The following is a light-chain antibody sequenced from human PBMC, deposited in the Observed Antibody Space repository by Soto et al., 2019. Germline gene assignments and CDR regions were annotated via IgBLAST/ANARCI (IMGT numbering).Light chain of an antibody. CDR3: PVWDSSSDHEAV. CDR1: NIGSKS. CDR2: YDS. Sequence: SYELTQPPSVSVAPGKTARITCGGNNIGSKSVHWYQQKPGQAPVLVIYYDSDRPSGIPERFSGSNSGNTATLTISRVEAGDEADYYCPVWDSSSDHEAVFGGGTQLTVL. V-gene: IGLV3-21*04. J-gene: IGLJ7*01.